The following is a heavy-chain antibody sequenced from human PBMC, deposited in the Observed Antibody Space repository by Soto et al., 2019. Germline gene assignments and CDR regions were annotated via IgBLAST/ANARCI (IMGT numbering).Heavy chain of an antibody. CDR3: AKGYRYNWNPARRNDAFDI. J-gene: IGHJ3*02. CDR2: ISYDGSNK. CDR1: GFTFSSYG. Sequence: VGSLRLSCAASGFTFSSYGMHWVRQAPGKGLEWVAVISYDGSNKYYADSVKGRFTISRDNSKNTLYLQMNSLRAEDTAVYYCAKGYRYNWNPARRNDAFDIWGQGTMLTVSS. D-gene: IGHD1-20*01. V-gene: IGHV3-30*18.